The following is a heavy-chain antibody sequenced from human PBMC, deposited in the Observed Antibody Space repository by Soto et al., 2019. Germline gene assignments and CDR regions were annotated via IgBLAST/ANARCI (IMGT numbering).Heavy chain of an antibody. CDR1: GGTFSSYT. CDR2: IIPILGIA. V-gene: IGHV1-69*02. D-gene: IGHD2-2*01. J-gene: IGHJ6*03. CDR3: QYCSSTSCYLMDV. Sequence: ASVKVSCKASGGTFSSYTISWVRQAPGQGLERMGRIIPILGIANYAQKFQGRVTITADKSTSTAYMELSSLRSEDTAVYYCQYCSSTSCYLMDVRGKGTTVTVSS.